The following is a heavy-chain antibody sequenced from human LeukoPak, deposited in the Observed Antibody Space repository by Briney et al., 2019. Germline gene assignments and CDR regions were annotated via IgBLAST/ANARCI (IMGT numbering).Heavy chain of an antibody. CDR3: ARAVLSAATYYYYYYMDV. D-gene: IGHD2-15*01. CDR1: GGSISSSNW. Sequence: SGTLSLTCAVSGGSISSSNWWSWVRQPPGKGLEWIGEIYHSGSTYYNPSLKSRVTISVDTSKNQFSLKLSSVTAADTAVYYCARAVLSAATYYYYYYMDVWGKGTTVTVSS. J-gene: IGHJ6*03. V-gene: IGHV4-4*02. CDR2: IYHSGST.